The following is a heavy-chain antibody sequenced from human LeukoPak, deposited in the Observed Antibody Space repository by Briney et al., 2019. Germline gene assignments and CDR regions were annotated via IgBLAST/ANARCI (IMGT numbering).Heavy chain of an antibody. CDR3: ARVQLEPHDAFDI. CDR2: IYHSGST. CDR1: GGSISSSNW. Sequence: SGTLSLTCAVSGGSISSSNWWRWVRQPPGKGLEWIGEIYHSGSTNYNPSLKSRVTISVDKSKNQFSLKLSSVTAADTAVYYCARVQLEPHDAFDIWGQGTMVTVSS. D-gene: IGHD1-1*01. J-gene: IGHJ3*02. V-gene: IGHV4-4*02.